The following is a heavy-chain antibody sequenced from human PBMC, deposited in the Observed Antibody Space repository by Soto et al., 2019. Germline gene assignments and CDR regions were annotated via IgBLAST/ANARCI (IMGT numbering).Heavy chain of an antibody. V-gene: IGHV3-48*02. Sequence: GGSLRLSCAASGFTFSSYSMNWVRQAPGKGLEWVSYISSSSSTIYYADSVKGRFTISRDNAKNSLYLQMNSLRDEDTAVYYCARNRVDDSSGYYIPTHDYWGQGTLVTVSS. CDR2: ISSSSSTI. J-gene: IGHJ4*02. CDR3: ARNRVDDSSGYYIPTHDY. CDR1: GFTFSSYS. D-gene: IGHD3-22*01.